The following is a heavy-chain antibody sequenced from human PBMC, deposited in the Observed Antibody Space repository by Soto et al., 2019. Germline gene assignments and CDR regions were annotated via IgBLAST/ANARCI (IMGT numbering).Heavy chain of an antibody. CDR2: INSDGSST. Sequence: GGSLRLSCAASGFTFSSYWMHWVRQAPGKGLVWVSRINSDGSSTSYADSVKGRFTISRDNAKNTLYLQMNSLRAEDTAVYYCARDPAPDIVVVPAARYSSSWYGLYGMDVWGQGTTVTVSS. V-gene: IGHV3-74*01. CDR3: ARDPAPDIVVVPAARYSSSWYGLYGMDV. J-gene: IGHJ6*02. CDR1: GFTFSSYW. D-gene: IGHD2-2*01.